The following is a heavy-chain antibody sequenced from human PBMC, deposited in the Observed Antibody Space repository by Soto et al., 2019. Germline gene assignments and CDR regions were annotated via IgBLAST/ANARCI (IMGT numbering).Heavy chain of an antibody. D-gene: IGHD3-9*01. CDR1: GYTCTCYY. CDR2: INPNSGGT. Sequence: ASMKVSCNASGYTCTCYYMHWVRQAPGQGLEWMGWINPNSGGTNYAQKFQGWVTMTRDTSISTAYMELSRLRSDDTAVYYCARGSPRFNYILTGSYYYYYGMDVWGQGTTVTVS. CDR3: ARGSPRFNYILTGSYYYYYGMDV. V-gene: IGHV1-2*04. J-gene: IGHJ6*02.